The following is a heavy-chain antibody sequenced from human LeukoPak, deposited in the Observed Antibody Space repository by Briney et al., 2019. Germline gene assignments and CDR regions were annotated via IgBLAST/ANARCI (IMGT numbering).Heavy chain of an antibody. D-gene: IGHD6-19*01. CDR1: RYTFTGYY. CDR3: ARDGFSSNWCDY. CDR2: INPNDGGT. Sequence: ASVKVSCKASRYTFTGYYLHWVRQAPGQGLEWMGRINPNDGGTSYAQRFQGRVTLTRDTSISTAYMDLNRLTSDDTAVYYCARDGFSSNWCDYWGQGTLVTVSS. J-gene: IGHJ4*02. V-gene: IGHV1-2*06.